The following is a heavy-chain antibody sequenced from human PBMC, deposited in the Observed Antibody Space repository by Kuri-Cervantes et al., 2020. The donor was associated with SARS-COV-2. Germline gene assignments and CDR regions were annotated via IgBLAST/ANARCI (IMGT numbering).Heavy chain of an antibody. Sequence: GGSLRLSCAASGFTFDDYAMSWVRQAPGKGLEWVSAISGSGGSTYYADSVKGRFTISRDNSKNTLYLQMNSLRAEDTAVYYCAKDVVSKKFSGWYYFDYWGQGTLVTVSS. J-gene: IGHJ4*02. CDR2: ISGSGGST. V-gene: IGHV3-23*01. CDR1: GFTFDDYA. CDR3: AKDVVSKKFSGWYYFDY. D-gene: IGHD6-19*01.